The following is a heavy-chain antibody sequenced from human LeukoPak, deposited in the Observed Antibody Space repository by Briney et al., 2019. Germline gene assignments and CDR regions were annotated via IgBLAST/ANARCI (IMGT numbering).Heavy chain of an antibody. CDR2: ISAYNGNT. CDR1: GGTFSSYA. D-gene: IGHD2-2*01. Sequence: ASVKVTCKATGGTFSSYAISWVRQAPGQGLEWMGWISAYNGNTNYAQKLQGRVTMTTDTSSSTAYIELRSLRSDDTAVYYCARDRGYFLRYCSSTSCYHLFDPWGQGSLVSVSS. V-gene: IGHV1-18*01. CDR3: ARDRGYFLRYCSSTSCYHLFDP. J-gene: IGHJ5*02.